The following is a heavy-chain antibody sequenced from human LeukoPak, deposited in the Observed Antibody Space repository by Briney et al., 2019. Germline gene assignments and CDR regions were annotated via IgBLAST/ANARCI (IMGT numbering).Heavy chain of an antibody. CDR1: GFTFSRYG. CDR2: ISSGGGST. CDR3: AKDIVVVTSGSNAFDI. V-gene: IGHV3-23*01. D-gene: IGHD2-21*02. Sequence: GGSLRLSCVVSGFTFSRYGMSWVRQAPGTALEWVSGISSGGGSTYYADSVKGRFTISRDNSKNTLYLEMSSLRAEDTAVYYCAKDIVVVTSGSNAFDIWGQGTLVTVSS. J-gene: IGHJ4*02.